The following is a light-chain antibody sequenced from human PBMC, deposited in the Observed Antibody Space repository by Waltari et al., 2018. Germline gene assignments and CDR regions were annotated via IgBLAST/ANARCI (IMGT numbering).Light chain of an antibody. J-gene: IGKJ3*01. V-gene: IGKV1-NL1*01. CDR1: QGIRNY. Sequence: DLQMTQSPSSLSASVGDRVNITCRASQGIRNYLAWYQHKPGKAPILLIYDASRLESGVPSRFSGSGSGTDYTLTINNLQPEDFATYYCQQYYDTPGVTFVPGTTVDIK. CDR3: QQYYDTPGVT. CDR2: DAS.